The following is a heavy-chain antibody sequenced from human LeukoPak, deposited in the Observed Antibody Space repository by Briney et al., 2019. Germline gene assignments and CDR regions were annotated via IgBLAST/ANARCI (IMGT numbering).Heavy chain of an antibody. Sequence: SETLSLTCTVSGGSISSYYWSWIRQPPGKGLEWIGRIYTSGSTNYNPSLKSRVTMSVDTSKNQFSLKLSSVTAADTAVYYCASYDFWSGYYALWGQGTLVTVSS. J-gene: IGHJ4*02. CDR2: IYTSGST. CDR1: GGSISSYY. D-gene: IGHD3-3*01. V-gene: IGHV4-4*07. CDR3: ASYDFWSGYYAL.